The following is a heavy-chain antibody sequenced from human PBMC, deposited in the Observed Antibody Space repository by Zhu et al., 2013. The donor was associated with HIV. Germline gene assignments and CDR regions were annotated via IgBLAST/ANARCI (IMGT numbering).Heavy chain of an antibody. J-gene: IGHJ6*03. Sequence: GAEVKKAWGLSERSSCKASGYTFTSYDINWVRQATGQGLEWMGWVNPNSGNTGYAQKFQGRVTTTRNTSISTAYMELSSLRSEDTAVYYCARGRRGIAARPSYYYYMDVWGKGTTVTVSS. D-gene: IGHD6-6*01. CDR1: GYTFTSYD. V-gene: IGHV1-8*03. CDR2: VNPNSGNT. CDR3: ARGRRGIAARPSYYYYMDV.